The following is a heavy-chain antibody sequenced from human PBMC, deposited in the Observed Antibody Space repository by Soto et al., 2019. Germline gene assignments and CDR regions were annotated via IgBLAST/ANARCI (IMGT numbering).Heavy chain of an antibody. J-gene: IGHJ5*02. CDR2: IYPGDSDT. V-gene: IGHV5-51*01. CDR3: ARTFIVGATTVWFDP. Sequence: ESLKISCKGSGYSFTSYWIGWVRQMPGKGLEWMGIIYPGDSDTRYSPSFQGQVTISADKSISTAYLQWSSLKASDTAMYYCARTFIVGATTVWFDPWGQGTLVTVSS. CDR1: GYSFTSYW. D-gene: IGHD1-26*01.